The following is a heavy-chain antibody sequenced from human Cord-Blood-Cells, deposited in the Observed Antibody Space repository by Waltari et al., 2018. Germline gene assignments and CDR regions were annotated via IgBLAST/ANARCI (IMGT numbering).Heavy chain of an antibody. CDR1: GGSFSGYY. J-gene: IGHJ5*02. CDR2: INHSGST. Sequence: QVQLQQWGAGLLKPSETLSLTCAVYGGSFSGYYWSWIRQPPGKGLEWIGEINHSGSTNYNPSRKSRVTISVDTSKNQFSLKLSSVTAADTAVYYCARDRARVVPAARRGIGNWFDPWGQGTLVTVSS. D-gene: IGHD2-2*01. CDR3: ARDRARVVPAARRGIGNWFDP. V-gene: IGHV4-34*01.